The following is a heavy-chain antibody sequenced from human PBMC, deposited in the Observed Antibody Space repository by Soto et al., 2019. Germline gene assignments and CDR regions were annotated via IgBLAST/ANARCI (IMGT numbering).Heavy chain of an antibody. V-gene: IGHV1-2*02. J-gene: IGHJ6*04. CDR3: ARSPDCSGGSCDYYYYYYGMDV. D-gene: IGHD2-15*01. CDR2: INPNSGGT. Sequence: QVQLVQSGAEVKKPGASVKVSCKASGYTFTGYYMHWVRQAPGQGLEWMGWINPNSGGTNYAQKFEGRVTMTRDTSISTAYIELSRLRSDDTAVYYCARSPDCSGGSCDYYYYYYGMDVWAEGTTVTVCS. CDR1: GYTFTGYY.